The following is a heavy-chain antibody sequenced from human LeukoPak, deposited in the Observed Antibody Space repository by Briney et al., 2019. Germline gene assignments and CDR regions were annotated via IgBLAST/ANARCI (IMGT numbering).Heavy chain of an antibody. J-gene: IGHJ4*02. CDR2: ISGSGGST. CDR3: AKSTTKAHYYDSSGYPY. CDR1: GFTFSSYA. V-gene: IGHV3-23*01. D-gene: IGHD3-22*01. Sequence: GGSLRLSCAASGFTFSSYAMSWVRQAPGKGLEWVSAISGSGGSTYYADSVKGRFTISRDNSKNTLYLQMNSLKAEDTAVYYCAKSTTKAHYYDSSGYPYWGQGTLVTVSS.